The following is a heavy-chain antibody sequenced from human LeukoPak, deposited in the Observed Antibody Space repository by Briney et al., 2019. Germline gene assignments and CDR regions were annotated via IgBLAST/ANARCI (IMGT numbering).Heavy chain of an antibody. V-gene: IGHV4-59*12. J-gene: IGHJ4*02. Sequence: SETLSLTCTVSGGSISSYYWSWIRQPPGKGLEWIGYIYYSGSTYYNPSLKSRVTISVDTSKNQFSLKLSSVTAADTAVYYCARAGRSDYCGGDCYLDYWGQGTLVTVSS. CDR1: GGSISSYY. D-gene: IGHD2-21*02. CDR3: ARAGRSDYCGGDCYLDY. CDR2: IYYSGST.